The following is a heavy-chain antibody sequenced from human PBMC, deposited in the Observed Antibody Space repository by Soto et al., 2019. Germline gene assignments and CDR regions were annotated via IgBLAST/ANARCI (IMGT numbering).Heavy chain of an antibody. CDR3: ARHGFGSLHGLVDV. CDR1: GGSITNYY. D-gene: IGHD3-10*01. Sequence: QVQLQESGPGLVKPSETLSLTCTVSGGSITNYYCSWFRQPPGKGLDWIGYIQYNGYSAYNLPLTRRVTMSSDTSKTQCSLTLESVTATDTAVYYCARHGFGSLHGLVDVWGQGTTVIVSS. CDR2: IQYNGYS. J-gene: IGHJ6*02. V-gene: IGHV4-59*08.